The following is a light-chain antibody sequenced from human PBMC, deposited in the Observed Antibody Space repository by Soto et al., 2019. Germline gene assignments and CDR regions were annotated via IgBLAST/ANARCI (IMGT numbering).Light chain of an antibody. J-gene: IGKJ1*01. CDR3: QQYHSSPLT. CDR2: GAS. CDR1: QSVTSSY. V-gene: IGKV3-20*01. Sequence: ETVLTQSPGTLSLSPGERATLSCRASQSVTSSYLAWYQQKPGQAPRRLIYGASIRATGIPDRFSGSGSGTGFTLTISRLEPEDFALYFCQQYHSSPLTFGQGTKVDIK.